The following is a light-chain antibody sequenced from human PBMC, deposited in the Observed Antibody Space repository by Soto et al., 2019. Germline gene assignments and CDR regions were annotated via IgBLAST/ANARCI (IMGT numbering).Light chain of an antibody. CDR2: SNY. J-gene: IGLJ1*01. Sequence: QSVLTQPPSASGTPGQRVTISCSGSSSNIESNTVTWYQQLPGTAPKLVIYSNYDRPSGVPDRFSGSTSGTSASLVIRGLQSEDEADYYCAEWDDILNGYVFGGGTKVTV. V-gene: IGLV1-44*01. CDR3: AEWDDILNGYV. CDR1: SSNIESNT.